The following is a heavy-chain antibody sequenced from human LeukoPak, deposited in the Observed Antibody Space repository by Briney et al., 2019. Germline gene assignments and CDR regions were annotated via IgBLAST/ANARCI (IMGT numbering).Heavy chain of an antibody. CDR2: IIPIFGTA. V-gene: IGHV1-69*13. Sequence: SVKVSCKASGLSLTHDGISWVRQAPGQGLEWMGGIIPIFGTANYAQKFQGRVTITADESTSTAYMELSSLRSEDTAVYYCARAWDGYKVGWGQGTLVTVSS. CDR3: ARAWDGYKVG. D-gene: IGHD5-24*01. J-gene: IGHJ4*02. CDR1: GLSLTHDG.